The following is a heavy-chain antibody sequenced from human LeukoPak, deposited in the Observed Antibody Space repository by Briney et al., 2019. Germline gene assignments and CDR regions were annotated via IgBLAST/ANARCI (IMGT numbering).Heavy chain of an antibody. CDR3: ARGTYGDYVFLDY. Sequence: GASVKVSCKASGYTFTNYAIHWVRQAPGQRLEWMGWINAGSGNTKYSQKFQGRVTITRDTSASTAYMELSSLRSEDTAVYYCARGTYGDYVFLDYWGQGTLVTVSS. D-gene: IGHD4-17*01. CDR2: INAGSGNT. V-gene: IGHV1-3*01. J-gene: IGHJ4*02. CDR1: GYTFTNYA.